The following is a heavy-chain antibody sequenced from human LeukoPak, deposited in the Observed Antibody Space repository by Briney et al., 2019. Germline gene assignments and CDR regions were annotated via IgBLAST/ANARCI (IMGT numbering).Heavy chain of an antibody. J-gene: IGHJ4*02. Sequence: GGSLRLSCAASGFTFSSFAMNWVRQAPGKGLEWVSAISGSGAGTYYADSVKGRFTISRDNSKNTLYLQMNSLRAEDTAVYYCAKEVSRVTTFYFDYWGQGTLVTVSS. CDR3: AKEVSRVTTFYFDY. CDR2: ISGSGAGT. V-gene: IGHV3-23*01. D-gene: IGHD4-17*01. CDR1: GFTFSSFA.